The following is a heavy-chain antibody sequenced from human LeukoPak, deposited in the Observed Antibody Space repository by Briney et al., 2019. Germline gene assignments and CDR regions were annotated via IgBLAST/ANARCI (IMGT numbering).Heavy chain of an antibody. CDR1: GYSISSGYY. V-gene: IGHV4-38-2*02. Sequence: SETLSLTCTVSGYSISSGYYWGWIRQPPGKGLEWIGSIYHSGSTNYNPSLKSRVTISVDTSKNQFSLKLSSVTAADTAVYYCARAMVRGPWGYWGQGTLVTVSS. CDR2: IYHSGST. CDR3: ARAMVRGPWGY. D-gene: IGHD3-10*01. J-gene: IGHJ4*02.